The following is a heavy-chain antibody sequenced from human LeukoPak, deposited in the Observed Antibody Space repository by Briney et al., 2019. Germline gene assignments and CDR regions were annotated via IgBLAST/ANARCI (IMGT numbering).Heavy chain of an antibody. CDR3: AREIEMATIWYYFDY. D-gene: IGHD5-24*01. V-gene: IGHV1-18*01. J-gene: IGHJ4*02. CDR2: ISAYNGNT. Sequence: ASVKVSCKASGYTFTSYGIRWVRQAPGQGLAWMGWISAYNGNTNYAQKLQGRVTMTTDTSTSTAYMELRSLRSDDTAVYYCAREIEMATIWYYFDYWGQGTLVTVSS. CDR1: GYTFTSYG.